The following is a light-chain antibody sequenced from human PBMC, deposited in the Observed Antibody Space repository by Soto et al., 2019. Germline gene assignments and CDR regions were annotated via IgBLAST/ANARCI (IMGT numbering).Light chain of an antibody. V-gene: IGKV3-15*01. CDR2: VAS. Sequence: EIVMTQSPATLSVSPGERATLSCRASQSVSSNLAWYQQKPGQTPKLLIYVASTRATGIPARFSGSGSGTEFTLTISSLQXXXXXXXXXXXXXXXXLTFGGGTKVEFK. CDR1: QSVSSN. CDR3: XXXXXXXLT. J-gene: IGKJ4*01.